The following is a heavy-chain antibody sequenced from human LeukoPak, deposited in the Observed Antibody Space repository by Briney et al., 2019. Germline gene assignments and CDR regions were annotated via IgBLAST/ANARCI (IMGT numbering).Heavy chain of an antibody. J-gene: IGHJ4*02. V-gene: IGHV1-2*02. Sequence: GASVKVSCKASGYTFTGYYMHWVRQAPGQGLEWMGWINPNSGGTNYAQKFQGRVTMTRDTSISTAYMELSGLRSDDTAVYYCARVISGWYFYWGQGTLVTVSS. CDR1: GYTFTGYY. CDR2: INPNSGGT. CDR3: ARVISGWYFY. D-gene: IGHD6-19*01.